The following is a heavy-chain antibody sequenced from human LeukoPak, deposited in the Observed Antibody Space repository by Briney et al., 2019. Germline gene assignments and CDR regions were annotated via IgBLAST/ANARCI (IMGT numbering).Heavy chain of an antibody. CDR1: GGSISSYY. J-gene: IGHJ4*02. Sequence: PSETLSLTCTVSGGSISSYYWSWIRQPPGKGLEWIGYIYYSGSTNYNPSLKSRVTISVDTSKNQFSLKLSSVTAADTAVYYCATAGVSSGWDYHFDYWGQGTLVTVSS. CDR2: IYYSGST. D-gene: IGHD6-19*01. V-gene: IGHV4-59*01. CDR3: ATAGVSSGWDYHFDY.